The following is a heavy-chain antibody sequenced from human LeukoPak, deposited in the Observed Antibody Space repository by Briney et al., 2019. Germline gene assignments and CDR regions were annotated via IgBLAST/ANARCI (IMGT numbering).Heavy chain of an antibody. D-gene: IGHD6-19*01. J-gene: IGHJ4*02. Sequence: ASVKVSCKASGYTFTSYGISWVRQAPGQGLEWMGRIIPIFGTANYAQKFQGRVTITTDESTSTAYMELSSLRSEDTAVYYCAREAVIAVSPVDYWGQGTLATVSS. CDR3: AREAVIAVSPVDY. V-gene: IGHV1-69*05. CDR2: IIPIFGTA. CDR1: GYTFTSYG.